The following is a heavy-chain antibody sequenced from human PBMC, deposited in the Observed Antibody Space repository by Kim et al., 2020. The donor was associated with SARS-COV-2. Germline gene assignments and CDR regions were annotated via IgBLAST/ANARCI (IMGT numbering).Heavy chain of an antibody. CDR1: GFTFSNYA. CDR2: ISGSDGST. Sequence: GGSLRLSCAASGFTFSNYAMTWVRQAPGKGLEWVSGISGSDGSTYYANSVKGRFIISRDNSKNTLHLQMNSLRAEDTAVYYCAKHFGSSGSEFQHWGQGTLVTVSS. D-gene: IGHD3-22*01. V-gene: IGHV3-23*01. J-gene: IGHJ1*01. CDR3: AKHFGSSGSEFQH.